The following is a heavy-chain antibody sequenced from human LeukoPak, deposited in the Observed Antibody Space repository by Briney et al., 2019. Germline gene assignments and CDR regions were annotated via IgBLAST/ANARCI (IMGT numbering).Heavy chain of an antibody. CDR1: GGSISSGGYY. J-gene: IGHJ4*02. D-gene: IGHD6-13*01. CDR2: IYYSGST. CDR3: ARGAIRKRSRPYFDY. Sequence: PSETLSLTCTVSGGSISSGGYYWSWIRQHPGKGLEWIGYIYYSGSTYYNPSLKSRVTISVDTSKNQFSLKLSSVTAADTAVYYCARGAIRKRSRPYFDYWGQGTLVTVSS. V-gene: IGHV4-31*03.